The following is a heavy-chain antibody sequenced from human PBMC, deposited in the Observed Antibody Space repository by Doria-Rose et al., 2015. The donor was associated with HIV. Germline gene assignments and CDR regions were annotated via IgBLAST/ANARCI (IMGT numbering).Heavy chain of an antibody. J-gene: IGHJ4*02. V-gene: IGHV2-26*01. CDR3: ARIKSSRWYHKYYFDF. CDR2: IFSHDER. CDR1: GVSLSSPGMG. D-gene: IGHD6-13*01. Sequence: SGPVLVKPTETLTLTCTVSGVSLSSPGMGVSWIRQPPGKALEWLANIFSHDERSYKTSLKSRFTISRGASKSQVVLTMTDMDPVDTATYYCARIKSSRWYHKYYFDFWGQGTLVIVSA.